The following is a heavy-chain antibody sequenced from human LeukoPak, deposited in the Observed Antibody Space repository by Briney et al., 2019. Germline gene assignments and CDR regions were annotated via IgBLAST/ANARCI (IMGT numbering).Heavy chain of an antibody. J-gene: IGHJ4*02. V-gene: IGHV3-72*01. D-gene: IGHD3-10*01. Sequence: PGGSLRLSCAASGFTFSDHHMDWDRQAPGKGLEWIGRSKNKDYAHSTVYAASVKGRFTFSRDDPKNSLYLQMNSLTTEDTAVYYCTRIFYYGTRGFYPDFWGQGTLVTVSS. CDR1: GFTFSDHH. CDR2: SKNKDYAHST. CDR3: TRIFYYGTRGFYPDF.